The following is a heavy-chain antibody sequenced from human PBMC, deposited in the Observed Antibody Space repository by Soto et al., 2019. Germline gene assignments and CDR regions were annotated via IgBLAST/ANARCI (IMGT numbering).Heavy chain of an antibody. CDR3: ARDSNSDYANY. J-gene: IGHJ4*02. V-gene: IGHV3-48*01. CDR2: ISSSSSTI. D-gene: IGHD4-4*01. Sequence: EVQLVESGGGLVQPGGSLRLSCAASGFTFSSYSMNWVRQAPGKGLEWVSYISSSSSTIYYADSVKGRFTISRDNANNSRYLQMNSLRAEDTAVYYCARDSNSDYANYWGQGTLVTVSS. CDR1: GFTFSSYS.